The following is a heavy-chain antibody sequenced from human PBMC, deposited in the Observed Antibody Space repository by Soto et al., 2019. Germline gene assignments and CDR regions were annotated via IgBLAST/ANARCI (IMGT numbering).Heavy chain of an antibody. CDR2: IYYSGST. CDR3: ARTWLETGTTYVWNYYYYYGMDV. D-gene: IGHD1-1*01. V-gene: IGHV4-39*01. J-gene: IGHJ6*02. CDR1: GGSISSSSYY. Sequence: SETLSLTCTVSGGSISSSSYYWGWIRQPPGKGLEWIGSIYYSGSTYYNPSLKSRVTISVDTSKNQFSLKLSSVTAADTAVYYCARTWLETGTTYVWNYYYYYGMDVWGQGTTVT.